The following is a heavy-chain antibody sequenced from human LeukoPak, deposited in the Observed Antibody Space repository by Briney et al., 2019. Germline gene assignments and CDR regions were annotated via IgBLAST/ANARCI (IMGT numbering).Heavy chain of an antibody. CDR3: AKGGYYHWYFDL. CDR2: ISWNSGSI. J-gene: IGHJ2*01. V-gene: IGHV3-9*01. Sequence: PGRSLRLSCAASGFTFDDYAMHWVQQAPGKGLEWVSGISWNSGSIGYADSVKGRFTISRDNAKNSLYLQMNSLRAEDTALYYCAKGGYYHWYFDLWGRGTLVTVSS. D-gene: IGHD3-22*01. CDR1: GFTFDDYA.